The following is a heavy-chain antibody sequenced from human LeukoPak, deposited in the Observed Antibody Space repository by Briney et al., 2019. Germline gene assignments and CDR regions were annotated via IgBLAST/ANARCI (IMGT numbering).Heavy chain of an antibody. D-gene: IGHD1-26*01. CDR2: IKQDGSEK. J-gene: IGHJ3*02. CDR1: GFTFSNYW. V-gene: IGHV3-7*01. Sequence: GGSLRLSCAASGFTFSNYWMSWVRQAPGKGLEWVANIKQDGSEKYYVDSVKGRFTISRDNAKNSLYLQMNSLRAEDTAVYYCARDEARIVGDYVDAFDIWGQGTMVTVSS. CDR3: ARDEARIVGDYVDAFDI.